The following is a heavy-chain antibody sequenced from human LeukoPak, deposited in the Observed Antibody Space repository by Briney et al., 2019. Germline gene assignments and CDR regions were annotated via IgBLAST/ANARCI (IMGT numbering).Heavy chain of an antibody. J-gene: IGHJ4*02. Sequence: PSETLSLTCTVSNYSISKTYHWGWIRQPPGKGLEWIGTVYHSGTTYYSPSLKSRVTISIHPSKNQFSLKLSSVTAADTAVYYCARALRRGKFDYWGQGTLVTVSS. CDR3: ARALRRGKFDY. V-gene: IGHV4-38-2*02. CDR1: NYSISKTYH. D-gene: IGHD3-10*01. CDR2: VYHSGTT.